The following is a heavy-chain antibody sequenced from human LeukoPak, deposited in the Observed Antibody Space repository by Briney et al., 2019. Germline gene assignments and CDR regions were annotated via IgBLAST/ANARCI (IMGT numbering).Heavy chain of an antibody. V-gene: IGHV3-7*05. CDR1: GFTFSTYW. D-gene: IGHD6-19*01. J-gene: IGHJ4*02. CDR3: AKGREQWLVMSGFDY. CDR2: IMQDGSEK. Sequence: GGSLRLSCTASGFTFSTYWMSWVRQAPGKGLEWVANIMQDGSEKNYVDSVKGRFFISRDNAKSSLYLQMNSLRAEDTALYYCAKGREQWLVMSGFDYWGQGTLVTVSS.